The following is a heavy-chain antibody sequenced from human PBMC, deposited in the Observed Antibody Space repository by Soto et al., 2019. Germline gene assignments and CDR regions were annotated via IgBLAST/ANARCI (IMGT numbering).Heavy chain of an antibody. CDR2: IYTSGST. CDR1: GGSISSYY. J-gene: IGHJ4*02. CDR3: ARGACSSTSCHFGFDY. V-gene: IGHV4-4*07. D-gene: IGHD2-2*01. Sequence: SETLSLTWTVSGGSISSYYWSWIRQPAGKGLEWIGRIYTSGSTNYNPSLKSRVTMSVDTSKNQFSLKLSSVTAADTAVYYCARGACSSTSCHFGFDYWGQGTLVTVSS.